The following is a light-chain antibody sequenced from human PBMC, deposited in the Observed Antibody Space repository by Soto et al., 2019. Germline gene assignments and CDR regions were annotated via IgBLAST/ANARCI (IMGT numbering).Light chain of an antibody. CDR3: QHYGTTPWT. CDR1: QSVCNRC. Sequence: ETVLTQSPGTLSLSPGERVTLSCRVSQSVCNRCLAWYQQKPGQSPRLLIYGASTRATGMPDRFSGSGSGTDFTLTISRLEPEDFAVYYCQHYGTTPWTFGQGTKVGIK. CDR2: GAS. J-gene: IGKJ1*01. V-gene: IGKV3-20*01.